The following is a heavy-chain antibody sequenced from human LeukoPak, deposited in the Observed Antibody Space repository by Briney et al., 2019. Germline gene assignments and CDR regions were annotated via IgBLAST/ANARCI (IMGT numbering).Heavy chain of an antibody. CDR2: IYSGDRT. V-gene: IGHV3-53*01. CDR3: AKDAAGPEY. D-gene: IGHD6-13*01. Sequence: GGSLRLSCEVSGISVRGSYMSWVRQAPGKGLEWVSVIYSGDRTYYAESVKGRFTISRDTSKNTLFLQMNSLRVEDTAIYYCAKDAAGPEYWGQGTLVTVSS. J-gene: IGHJ4*02. CDR1: GISVRGSY.